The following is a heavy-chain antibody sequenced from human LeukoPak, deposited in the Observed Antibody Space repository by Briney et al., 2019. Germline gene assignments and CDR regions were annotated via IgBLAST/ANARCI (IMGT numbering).Heavy chain of an antibody. D-gene: IGHD1-26*01. CDR3: ARGIYSGSYYYFDY. CDR1: GGSISSGGYY. CDR2: IYYSGST. V-gene: IGHV4-31*03. J-gene: IGHJ4*02. Sequence: SETLSLTCTVSGGSISSGGYYWSWIRQHPGKGLEWIGYIYYSGSTYYNPSLKSRVTISVDTSKNQFSLKLSSVTAADTAVYYCARGIYSGSYYYFDYWGQGTLVTVSS.